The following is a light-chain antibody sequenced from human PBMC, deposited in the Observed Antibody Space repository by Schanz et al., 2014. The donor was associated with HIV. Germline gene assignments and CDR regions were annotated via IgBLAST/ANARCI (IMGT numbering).Light chain of an antibody. CDR1: AFNVGQNY. Sequence: QSVLTQPPSVSAAPGQRVTISCSGSAFNVGQNYVSWYQQLPGTAPKLLIYGTHDRLSEIPDRFSASKTGTSATLAIVGLQTGDEADYYCATWDRTLSAVVFGGGTKLTVL. V-gene: IGLV1-51*01. CDR2: GTH. J-gene: IGLJ2*01. CDR3: ATWDRTLSAVV.